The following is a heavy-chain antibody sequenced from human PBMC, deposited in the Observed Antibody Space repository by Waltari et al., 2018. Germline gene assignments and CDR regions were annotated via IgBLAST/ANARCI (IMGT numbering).Heavy chain of an antibody. D-gene: IGHD7-27*01. CDR3: TTLDAPWGG. CDR1: GFTFPPAW. Sequence: EVEMVESGGASVKPGESLRLSCVASGFTFPPAWLTWVRPVPGRGLGLSVRIQSKDRGEATDFAAPVKGRFSISRDDSRNTVSLQRNNLKAEDTGIYYCTTLDAPWGGWGQGTLVTVSS. J-gene: IGHJ4*02. V-gene: IGHV3-15*02. CDR2: IQSKDRGEAT.